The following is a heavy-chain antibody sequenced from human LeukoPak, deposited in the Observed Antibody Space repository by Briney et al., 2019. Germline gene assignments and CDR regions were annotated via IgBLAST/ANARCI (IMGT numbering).Heavy chain of an antibody. J-gene: IGHJ3*02. CDR2: MNPNSGNT. CDR3: ASSRGGYDAFDI. Sequence: GASVKVSCKASGYTFTSYDINWVRQATGQGLEWMGWMNPNSGNTGYARKFQGRVTMTRNTSISTAYMELSSLRSEDTAVYYCASSRGGYDAFDIWGQGTMVTVSS. D-gene: IGHD6-25*01. V-gene: IGHV1-8*01. CDR1: GYTFTSYD.